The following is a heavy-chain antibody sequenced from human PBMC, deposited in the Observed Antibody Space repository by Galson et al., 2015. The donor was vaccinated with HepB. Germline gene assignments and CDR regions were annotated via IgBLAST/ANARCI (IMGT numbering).Heavy chain of an antibody. Sequence: LRLSCAASGFTFSSYGMHWVRQAPGKGLEWVAVISYDGSNKYYADSVKGRFTISRDNSKNTLYLQMNSLRAEDTAVYYCAKDWEIFGVNYYYMDVWGKGTTVTVSS. J-gene: IGHJ6*03. V-gene: IGHV3-30*18. CDR2: ISYDGSNK. CDR3: AKDWEIFGVNYYYMDV. D-gene: IGHD3-3*01. CDR1: GFTFSSYG.